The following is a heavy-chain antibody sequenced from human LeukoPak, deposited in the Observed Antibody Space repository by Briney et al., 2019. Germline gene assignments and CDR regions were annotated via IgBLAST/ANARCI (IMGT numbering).Heavy chain of an antibody. V-gene: IGHV3-21*01. CDR1: GFTFSSSG. CDR2: ISSGSTYT. Sequence: GGSLRLSCAASGFTFSSSGMHWVRQAPGKGLEWVSSISSGSTYTYYADSVKGRFTISRDNAKNSLYLKMNSLRAEDTAVYYCARTGYGYNYFDYWGQGTLVTVSS. J-gene: IGHJ4*02. D-gene: IGHD3-16*01. CDR3: ARTGYGYNYFDY.